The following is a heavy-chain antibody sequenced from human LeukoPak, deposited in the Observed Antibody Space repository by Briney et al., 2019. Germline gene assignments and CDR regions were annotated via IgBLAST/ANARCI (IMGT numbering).Heavy chain of an antibody. D-gene: IGHD6-13*01. J-gene: IGHJ4*02. CDR3: ARVASSSWYYFDY. V-gene: IGHV4-30-4*08. Sequence: SETLSLTCTVSGGSISSYYWSWIRQPPGKGLEWIGYIYYSGSTYYNPFLKSRVTISVDTSKNQFSLKLSSVTAADTAVYYCARVASSSWYYFDYWGQGTLVTVSS. CDR2: IYYSGST. CDR1: GGSISSYY.